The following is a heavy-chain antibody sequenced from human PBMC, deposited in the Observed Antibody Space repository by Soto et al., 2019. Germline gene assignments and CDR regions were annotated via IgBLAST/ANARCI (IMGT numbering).Heavy chain of an antibody. Sequence: EVQLVESGGGLVQPGGSLRLSCAASGFTFSSYSMNWVRQAPGKGLEWVSYISSSSSTIDYADSVKGRFTISRDNAKNSLYLQMNSLRAENTAVYYCARADSGYAHGYYYYGMDVWGQGTTVTVSS. CDR1: GFTFSSYS. CDR3: ARADSGYAHGYYYYGMDV. J-gene: IGHJ6*02. D-gene: IGHD5-12*01. V-gene: IGHV3-48*01. CDR2: ISSSSSTI.